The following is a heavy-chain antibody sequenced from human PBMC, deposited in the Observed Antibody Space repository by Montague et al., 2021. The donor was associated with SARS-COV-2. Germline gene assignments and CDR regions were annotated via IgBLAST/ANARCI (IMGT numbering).Heavy chain of an antibody. Sequence: SLRLSCAVSGSTFDDYGMSWVRQGPGKGLEWVSGITRNGDSTDFXDSVKGRFTISRDNAKNSLYLQMNSLRAEDTALYYCVRGFRNGPFDVWCQGTLVSVSS. D-gene: IGHD1-14*01. CDR1: GSTFDDYG. CDR2: ITRNGDST. CDR3: VRGFRNGPFDV. J-gene: IGHJ4*02. V-gene: IGHV3-20*04.